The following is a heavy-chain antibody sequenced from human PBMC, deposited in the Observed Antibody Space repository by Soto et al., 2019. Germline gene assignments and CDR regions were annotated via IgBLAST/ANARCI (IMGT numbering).Heavy chain of an antibody. CDR2: IKSKTDGGTT. CDR3: TSRSPYYDFWSGYYARYGMDV. CDR1: GFTFSNAW. Sequence: EVQLVESGGGLVKPGGSLRLSCAASGFTFSNAWMSWVRQAPGKGLEWVGRIKSKTDGGTTDYAAPVKGRFTISRDDSKNTLYLQMNSPKTEDTAVYYCTSRSPYYDFWSGYYARYGMDVWGQGTTVTVSS. V-gene: IGHV3-15*01. J-gene: IGHJ6*02. D-gene: IGHD3-3*01.